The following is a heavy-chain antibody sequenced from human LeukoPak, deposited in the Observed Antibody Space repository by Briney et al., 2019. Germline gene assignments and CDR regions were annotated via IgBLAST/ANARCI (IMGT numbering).Heavy chain of an antibody. CDR1: GYTFTSYG. CDR2: ISAYNGNT. J-gene: IGHJ5*02. Sequence: ASVKVSCKASGYTFTSYGISWVRQAPGQGLEWMGWISAYNGNTNYAQKLQGRVTMTTDTSTSTAYMELRSLRSDDTAVYYCARAVVVPAAIPRTDNWFDPWGQGTLVTVSS. D-gene: IGHD2-2*01. CDR3: ARAVVVPAAIPRTDNWFDP. V-gene: IGHV1-18*01.